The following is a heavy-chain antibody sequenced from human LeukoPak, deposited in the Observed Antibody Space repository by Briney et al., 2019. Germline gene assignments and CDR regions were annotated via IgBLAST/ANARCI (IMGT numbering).Heavy chain of an antibody. CDR3: ARDLGPHSSSWYGGAFDI. CDR1: GGSISSGGYY. V-gene: IGHV4-31*03. Sequence: SETLSLTCTVSGGSISSGGYYWSWIRQHPGKGLEWIGYIYYSGSTYYNPSLKSRVTISVDTSKNQFSLKLSSVTAADTAVYYCARDLGPHSSSWYGGAFDIWGQGTMVTVSS. D-gene: IGHD6-13*01. J-gene: IGHJ3*02. CDR2: IYYSGST.